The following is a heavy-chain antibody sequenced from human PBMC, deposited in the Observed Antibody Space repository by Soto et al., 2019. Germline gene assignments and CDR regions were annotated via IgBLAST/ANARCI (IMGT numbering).Heavy chain of an antibody. CDR1: GGSFSGYY. V-gene: IGHV4-34*01. D-gene: IGHD1-26*01. CDR2: INHSGST. J-gene: IGHJ6*02. Sequence: PSETLSLTCAVYGGSFSGYYWSWIRQPPGKGLEWIGEINHSGSTNYNPSLKSRVTISVDTSKNQFSLKLSSVTAADTVVYYCARRRGSYYRFEYYYGMDVWGQGTTVTVSS. CDR3: ARRRGSYYRFEYYYGMDV.